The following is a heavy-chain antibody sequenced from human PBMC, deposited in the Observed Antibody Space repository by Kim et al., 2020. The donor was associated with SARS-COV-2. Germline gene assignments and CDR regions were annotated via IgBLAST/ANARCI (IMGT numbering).Heavy chain of an antibody. CDR2: IIPILGIA. V-gene: IGHV1-69*04. CDR3: AKEGDYYDSSGYYPRDAFDI. D-gene: IGHD3-22*01. J-gene: IGHJ3*02. Sequence: SVKVSCKASGGTFSSYAISWVRQAPGQGLEWMGRIIPILGIANYAQKFQGRVTITADKSTSTAYMELSSLRSEDTAVYYCAKEGDYYDSSGYYPRDAFDIWGQGTMVTVSS. CDR1: GGTFSSYA.